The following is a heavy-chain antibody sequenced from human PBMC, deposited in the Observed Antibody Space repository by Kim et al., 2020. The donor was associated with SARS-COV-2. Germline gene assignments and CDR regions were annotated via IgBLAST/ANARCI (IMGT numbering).Heavy chain of an antibody. J-gene: IGHJ4*01. CDR1: GFTFGNYW. CDR3: ASTQTFYY. CDR2: IKQDGSEG. Sequence: GGSLRLSCAASGFTFGNYWMSWVRQAPGKGLEWVANIKQDGSEGHYVDSVKGRFTISRDNAKNSLYLQMKSLRAEDTAVSYCASTQTFYYLDHGTLVTVS. V-gene: IGHV3-7*05.